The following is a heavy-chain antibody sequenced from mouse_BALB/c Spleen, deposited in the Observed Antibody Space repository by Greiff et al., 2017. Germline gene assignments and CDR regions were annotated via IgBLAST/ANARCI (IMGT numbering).Heavy chain of an antibody. CDR3: ARDSRANWDYAMDY. V-gene: IGHV7-3*02. CDR2: IRNKANGYTT. D-gene: IGHD4-1*01. CDR1: GFTFTDYY. Sequence: DVKLVESGGGLVQPGGSLRLSCATSGFTFTDYYMSWVRQPPGKALEWLGFIRNKANGYTTEYSASVKGRFTISRDNSQSILYLQMNTLRAEDSATYYCARDSRANWDYAMDYWGQGTSVTVSS. J-gene: IGHJ4*01.